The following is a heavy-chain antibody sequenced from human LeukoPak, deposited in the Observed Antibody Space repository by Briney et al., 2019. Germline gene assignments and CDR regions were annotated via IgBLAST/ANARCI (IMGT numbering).Heavy chain of an antibody. CDR2: IFYSGST. CDR1: GGSTSHYS. J-gene: IGHJ6*03. Sequence: SETLSRTCTVSGGSTSHYSWSWIRQPPGKGLEWIGYIFYSGSTDYNSALKSRVTISLDPSKNPFSLKLTSVTAADTAVYYCARQDFYFDYMDVWSKRTTATVSS. V-gene: IGHV4-59*08. CDR3: ARQDFYFDYMDV. D-gene: IGHD2-21*01.